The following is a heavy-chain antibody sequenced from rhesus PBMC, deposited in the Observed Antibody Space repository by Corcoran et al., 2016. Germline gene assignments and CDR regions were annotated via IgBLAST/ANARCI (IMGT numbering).Heavy chain of an antibody. CDR1: GGSISDDYY. CDR2: IYGSGGGT. Sequence: QVQLQESGPGLVKPSETLSLTCAVSGGSISDDYYWSWIRQPPGKGLEWIGYIYGSGGGTNYNPSLKNRVTISIDTSKNQFSLKLSSVNAADTAVYYCASLIAAAYFDYWGQGVLVTVSS. D-gene: IGHD6-25*01. V-gene: IGHV4-106*01. CDR3: ASLIAAAYFDY. J-gene: IGHJ4*01.